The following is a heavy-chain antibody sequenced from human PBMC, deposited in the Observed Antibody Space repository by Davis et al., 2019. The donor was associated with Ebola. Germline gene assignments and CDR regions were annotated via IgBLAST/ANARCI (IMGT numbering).Heavy chain of an antibody. J-gene: IGHJ5*02. CDR1: GFTFSSYA. CDR3: ARVRVYSSSSYWFDP. D-gene: IGHD6-6*01. CDR2: IYSGGST. V-gene: IGHV3-53*04. Sequence: GGSLRLSCAASGFTFSSYAMSWVRQAPGKGLEWVSVIYSGGSTYYADSVKGRFTISRHNSKNTLYLQMNSLRAEDTAVYYCARVRVYSSSSYWFDPWGQGTLVTVSS.